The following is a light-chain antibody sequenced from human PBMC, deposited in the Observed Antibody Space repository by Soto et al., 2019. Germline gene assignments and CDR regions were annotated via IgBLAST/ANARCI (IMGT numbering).Light chain of an antibody. Sequence: EIVMTQSPATLSVSPGERATLSCRASQSVSSNLAWYQQKPGQAPRLLIYGASTRATGIPARFSGSGSGTDFTLTISSLQSEDFAVYYCQQYNNSPGTFGQGTKLASK. CDR1: QSVSSN. V-gene: IGKV3-15*01. J-gene: IGKJ2*02. CDR2: GAS. CDR3: QQYNNSPGT.